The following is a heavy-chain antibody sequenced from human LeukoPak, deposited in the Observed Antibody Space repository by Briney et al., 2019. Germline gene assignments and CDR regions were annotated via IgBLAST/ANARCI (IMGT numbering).Heavy chain of an antibody. J-gene: IGHJ5*02. V-gene: IGHV4-4*02. Sequence: PSETLSLTCAVSGGSISSTNWWNWVRQPPGKGLEWIGEIYHIGSTNYNPSLKSRVTISVDKSKNQFSLKLSSVTAADTAVYYCARAYKSNWYHNWFDPWGQGTLVTVSS. CDR1: GGSISSTNW. D-gene: IGHD6-13*01. CDR2: IYHIGST. CDR3: ARAYKSNWYHNWFDP.